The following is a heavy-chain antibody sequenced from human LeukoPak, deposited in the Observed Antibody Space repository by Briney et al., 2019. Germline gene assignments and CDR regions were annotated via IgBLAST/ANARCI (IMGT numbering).Heavy chain of an antibody. CDR1: GGTFSSYA. CDR2: IIPIFGTA. V-gene: IGHV1-69*05. CDR3: ATSAEWELPDLGWFDP. Sequence: ASVKVSCKVSGGTFSSYAISWVRQAPGQGLEWMGGIIPIFGTANYAQKFQGRVTITTDESTSTAYMELSSLRSEDTAVYYCATSAEWELPDLGWFDPWGQGTLVTVSS. D-gene: IGHD1-26*01. J-gene: IGHJ5*02.